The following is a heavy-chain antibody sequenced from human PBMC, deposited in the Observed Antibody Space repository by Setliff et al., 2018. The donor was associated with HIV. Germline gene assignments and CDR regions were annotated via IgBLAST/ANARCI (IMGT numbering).Heavy chain of an antibody. D-gene: IGHD1-1*01. Sequence: PSETLSLTCTVSGGSISNNSYYWGWVRQPTGKGLVLIGNLFYNGSTYYNPSLKTRVTISVDGYKNQFSLKLKSVTAADTAVFFCARHLYWNPDAFDIWGQGTMVTVSS. CDR2: LFYNGST. CDR3: ARHLYWNPDAFDI. V-gene: IGHV4-39*01. CDR1: GGSISNNSYY. J-gene: IGHJ3*02.